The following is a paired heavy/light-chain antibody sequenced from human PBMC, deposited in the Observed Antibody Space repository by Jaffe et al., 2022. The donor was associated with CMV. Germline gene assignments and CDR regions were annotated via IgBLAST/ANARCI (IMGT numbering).Light chain of an antibody. CDR3: QQYGSPMYT. CDR2: GAS. Sequence: EIVLTQSPGTLSLSPGERATLSCRASQSVSSSYLAWYQQKPGQAPRLLIYGASSRATGIPDRFSGSGSGTDFTLTISRLEPEDFAVYYCQQYGSPMYTFGQGTKLEIK. J-gene: IGKJ2*01. V-gene: IGKV3-20*01. CDR1: QSVSSSY.
Heavy chain of an antibody. J-gene: IGHJ4*02. CDR1: GFTFSDYY. CDR2: ISSSSSYT. Sequence: QVQLVESGGGLVKPGGSLRLSCAASGFTFSDYYMSWIRQAPGKGLEWVSYISSSSSYTNYADSVKGRFTISRDNAKNSLYLQMNSLRAEDTAVYYCARDRVTGTIRPFDYWGQGTLVTVSS. CDR3: ARDRVTGTIRPFDY. V-gene: IGHV3-11*06. D-gene: IGHD1-7*01.